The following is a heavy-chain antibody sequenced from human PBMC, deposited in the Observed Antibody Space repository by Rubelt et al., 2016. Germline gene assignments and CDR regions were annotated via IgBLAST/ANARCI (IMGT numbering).Heavy chain of an antibody. CDR1: GGSVSSGSYY. V-gene: IGHV4-61*01. CDR2: INHSGST. J-gene: IGHJ4*02. Sequence: QVQLQESGPGLVKPSETLSLTCTVSGGSVSSGSYYWSWIRQPPGKGLEWIGEINHSGSTNSNLSLKSRGTISVDTSKNQFSLKLSSVTAADTAVYYCARGRSLLRLDYWGQGTLVTVSS. D-gene: IGHD3-10*01. CDR3: ARGRSLLRLDY.